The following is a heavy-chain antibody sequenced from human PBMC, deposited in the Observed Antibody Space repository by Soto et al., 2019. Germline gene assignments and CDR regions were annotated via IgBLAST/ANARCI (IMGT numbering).Heavy chain of an antibody. CDR2: ISNDGSST. CDR1: GFTFSSYW. CDR3: TRSDYYGSGSYIYYYGMDV. Sequence: EVQLVGSGGGLVQPGGSLRLSCAASGFTFSSYWMHWVRQAPGKGLVWVSRISNDGSSTSYADSVKGRFTISRDNAKNTLYLQMNSLRAEDTAVYYCTRSDYYGSGSYIYYYGMDVWGQGTTITVSS. V-gene: IGHV3-74*01. J-gene: IGHJ6*02. D-gene: IGHD3-10*01.